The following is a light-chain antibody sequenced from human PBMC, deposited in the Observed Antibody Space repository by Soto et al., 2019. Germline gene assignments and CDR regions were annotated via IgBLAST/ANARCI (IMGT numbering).Light chain of an antibody. V-gene: IGKV3-15*01. CDR2: GAS. CDR3: QQRSNWPWT. Sequence: EIVMTQSPATLSVSPGEGATLSCRASQGLTTKLAWYQQKPGQAPRLLIYGASTRATGIPARFSGSGSGTEFTLTISSLQSEDFAVYYCQQRSNWPWTFGQGTKVE. CDR1: QGLTTK. J-gene: IGKJ1*01.